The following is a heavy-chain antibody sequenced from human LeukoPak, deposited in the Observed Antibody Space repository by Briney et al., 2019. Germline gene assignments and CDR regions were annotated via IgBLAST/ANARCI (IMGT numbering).Heavy chain of an antibody. V-gene: IGHV1-46*01. CDR1: GYTFTSYY. CDR2: INPSGGST. CDR3: ARDQKVIEFDP. D-gene: IGHD2-21*01. J-gene: IGHJ5*02. Sequence: GASVKVSCKASGYTFTSYYMHWVRQAPGQGLEWMGIINPSGGSTSYAQKFQGRVTMTRDMSTSTVYMELSSLRSEDTAVYYCARDQKVIEFDPWGQGTLVIVSS.